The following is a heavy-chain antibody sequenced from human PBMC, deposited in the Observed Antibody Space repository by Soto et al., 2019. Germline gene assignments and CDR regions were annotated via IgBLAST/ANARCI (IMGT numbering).Heavy chain of an antibody. CDR3: ARHNRYSSTWFEGWFDP. CDR2: IHPGDSDT. J-gene: IGHJ5*02. D-gene: IGHD6-13*01. V-gene: IGHV5-51*01. Sequence: HGESLKISCKGSGCSFISYWIALVRQMTGEGLEWMGIIHPGDSDTRYSPFFQGQVTISADKSISTAYLQWSSLKASDTAMYYCARHNRYSSTWFEGWFDPWGQGTLVTVSS. CDR1: GCSFISYW.